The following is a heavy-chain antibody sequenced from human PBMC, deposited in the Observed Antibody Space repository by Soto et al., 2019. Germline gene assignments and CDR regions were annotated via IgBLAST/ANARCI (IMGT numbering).Heavy chain of an antibody. CDR2: IWYDGSNK. CDR1: GFTFSSYG. D-gene: IGHD3-10*01. CDR3: ARDNRGSGSYYTGYYFDY. J-gene: IGHJ4*02. Sequence: QVQLVESGGGVVQPGRSLRLCCAASGFTFSSYGMHWVRQAPGKGLEWVAVIWYDGSNKYYADSVKGRFTISRDNSKNTLYLQMNSLRAEDTAVYYCARDNRGSGSYYTGYYFDYWGQGTLVTVSS. V-gene: IGHV3-33*01.